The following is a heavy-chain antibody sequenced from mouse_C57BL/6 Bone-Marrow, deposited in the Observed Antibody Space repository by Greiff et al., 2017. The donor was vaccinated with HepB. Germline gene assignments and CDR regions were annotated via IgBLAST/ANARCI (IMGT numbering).Heavy chain of an antibody. D-gene: IGHD2-12*01. CDR1: GFTFTDDY. Sequence: EVKLMESGGGLVQPGGSLSLSCAASGFTFTDDYMSWVRQPPGKALEWLGFIRNKANGYTTEYSASVKGRFTISRDNSQSILYLQMNALRAEDSATYYCARYGRQGFAYWGQGTLVTVSA. V-gene: IGHV7-3*01. J-gene: IGHJ3*01. CDR3: ARYGRQGFAY. CDR2: IRNKANGYTT.